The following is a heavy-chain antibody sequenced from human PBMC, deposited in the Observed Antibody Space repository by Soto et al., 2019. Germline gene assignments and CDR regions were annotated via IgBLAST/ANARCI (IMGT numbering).Heavy chain of an antibody. CDR3: DPNTLDREMPSGY. CDR1: GYTFTNYG. CDR2: IGGYKGNT. Sequence: QVQLVQSGAEVREPGASVKVSCKASGYTFTNYGVSWVRQAPGQGLDWMGWIGGYKGNTNYAQKRRGRVTWATDTYTSTACMAVRSLRYDETAEYYGDPNTLDREMPSGYCGQGTLVTVSS. V-gene: IGHV1-18*01. J-gene: IGHJ4*02. D-gene: IGHD3-3*01.